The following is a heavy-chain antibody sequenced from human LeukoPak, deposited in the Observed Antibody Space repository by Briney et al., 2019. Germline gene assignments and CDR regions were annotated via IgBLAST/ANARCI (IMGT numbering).Heavy chain of an antibody. V-gene: IGHV3-21*01. CDR3: ARYTSGWFDY. CDR2: ISSSSSYI. J-gene: IGHJ4*02. CDR1: GFTFSGYW. D-gene: IGHD6-19*01. Sequence: GGSLRLSCAASGFTFSGYWMHWVRQAPGKGLEWVSSISSSSSYIYYADSVKGRFTISRDNAKNSLFLQMNSLRAEDTAVYYCARYTSGWFDYWGQGTLVTVSS.